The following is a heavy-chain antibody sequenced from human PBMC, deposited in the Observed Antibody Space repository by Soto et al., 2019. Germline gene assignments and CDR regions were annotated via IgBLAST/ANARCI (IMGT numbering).Heavy chain of an antibody. Sequence: GGSLRLSCAASGFTFSSYGMHWVRQAPGKGLEWVAVIWYDGSNKYYADSVKGRFTISRDNSKNTLYLQMNSLRAEDTAVYYCARDLAAGNFDWLLYNFDYWGQGTLVTVSS. V-gene: IGHV3-33*01. CDR2: IWYDGSNK. CDR3: ARDLAAGNFDWLLYNFDY. D-gene: IGHD3-9*01. CDR1: GFTFSSYG. J-gene: IGHJ4*02.